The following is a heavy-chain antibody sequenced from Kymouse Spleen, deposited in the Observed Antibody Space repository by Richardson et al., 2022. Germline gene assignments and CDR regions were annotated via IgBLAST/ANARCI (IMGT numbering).Heavy chain of an antibody. CDR2: IGTAGDT. CDR3: ARYYYGSGSPFGMDV. D-gene: IGHD3-10*01. J-gene: IGHJ6*02. Sequence: EVQLVESGGGLVQPGGSLRLSCAASGFTFSSYDMHWVRQATGKGLEWVSAIGTAGDTYYPGSVKGRFTISRENAKNSLYLQMNSLRAGDTAVYYCARYYYGSGSPFGMDVWGQGTTVTVSS. CDR1: GFTFSSYD. V-gene: IGHV3-13*01.